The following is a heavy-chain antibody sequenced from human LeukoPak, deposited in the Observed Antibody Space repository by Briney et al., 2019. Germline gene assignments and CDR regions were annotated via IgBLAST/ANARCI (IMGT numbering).Heavy chain of an antibody. J-gene: IGHJ5*01. CDR1: KFTFSIYA. D-gene: IGHD3-10*01. CDR3: AKDRPNYYGTDGHYYRRDGDS. CDR2: ITSAGGTT. V-gene: IGHV3-23*01. Sequence: PGGSLRLSCAASKFTFSIYAMSWVRRAPGKGLEWVSSITSAGGTTWYAGSVKGRFTISKDNYKNTVYLQMNSMRVEDTAVYYCAKDRPNYYGTDGHYYRRDGDSWGQGTLVTVSS.